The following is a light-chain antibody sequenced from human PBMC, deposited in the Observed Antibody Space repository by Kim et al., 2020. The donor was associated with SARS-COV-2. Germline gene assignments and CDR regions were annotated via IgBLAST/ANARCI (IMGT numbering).Light chain of an antibody. Sequence: SPGQRAPLSCGASQSVPSNYLAWYQQRPGLAPRLLIYDASIRATGIPARFSGSGSATDFTLTISRLEPEDFALYYCQQYGASPRTFGQGTKVDIK. J-gene: IGKJ1*01. V-gene: IGKV3D-20*01. CDR1: QSVPSNY. CDR3: QQYGASPRT. CDR2: DAS.